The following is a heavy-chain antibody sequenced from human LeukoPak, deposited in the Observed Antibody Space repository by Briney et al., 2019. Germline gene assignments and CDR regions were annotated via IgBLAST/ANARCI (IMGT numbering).Heavy chain of an antibody. V-gene: IGHV3-33*01. CDR2: IWYDGSDE. CDR3: ARDGGYHSSGPFDY. CDR1: GFTFSSHD. Sequence: GGSLRLSCAASGFTFSSHDMHWVRQAPGKGLEWVSIIWYDGSDEYYADSVKGRFTISRDNSKNTLYLQMNSLRAEDTAVYYCARDGGYHSSGPFDYWGQGTLVTVSS. D-gene: IGHD3-22*01. J-gene: IGHJ4*02.